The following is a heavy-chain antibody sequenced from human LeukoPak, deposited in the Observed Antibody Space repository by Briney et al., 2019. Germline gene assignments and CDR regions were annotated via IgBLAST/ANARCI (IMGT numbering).Heavy chain of an antibody. J-gene: IGHJ4*02. CDR2: IYHSGST. V-gene: IGHV4-4*07. CDR3: TRDGYYYDSSGYN. Sequence: KPSETLSLTCTVSGGSISSYYWSWIRQPAGKGLEWIGSIYHSGSTYYNPSLKSRVTISVDTSKSQFSLKLSSVTAADTAVYYCTRDGYYYDSSGYNWGQGTLVTVSS. CDR1: GGSISSYY. D-gene: IGHD3-22*01.